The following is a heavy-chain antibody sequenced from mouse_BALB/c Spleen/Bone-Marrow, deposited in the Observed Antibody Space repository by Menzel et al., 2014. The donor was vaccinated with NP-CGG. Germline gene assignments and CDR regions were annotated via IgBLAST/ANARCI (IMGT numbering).Heavy chain of an antibody. CDR3: TSWDY. CDR1: GYTFXSYW. J-gene: IGHJ2*01. V-gene: IGHV1S22*01. CDR2: IYPGSGST. Sequence: LKQSGSELVRPGASVKLSCKASGYTFXSYWMHWVKQRHGQGLEWIGNIYPGSGSTNYDEKFKSKGTLTVDTSSSTAYMHLSSLTSEDSAVYYCTSWDYWGQGTTLTVSS.